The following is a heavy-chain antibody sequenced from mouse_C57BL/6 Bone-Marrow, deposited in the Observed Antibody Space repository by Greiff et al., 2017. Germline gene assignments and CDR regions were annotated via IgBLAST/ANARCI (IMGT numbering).Heavy chain of an antibody. V-gene: IGHV14-3*01. D-gene: IGHD2-14*01. CDR3: AGSCRKYEAY. Sequence: EVQLVESVAELVRPGASVKLSCTASGFNFKNTYMHWVKQRPEQGLEWIGRIDPANGNTKYAPKFQGKATITADTSSNTAYLQLSSLTSEDTAICYCAGSCRKYEAYGGQGTLVTVSA. CDR1: GFNFKNTY. J-gene: IGHJ3*01. CDR2: IDPANGNT.